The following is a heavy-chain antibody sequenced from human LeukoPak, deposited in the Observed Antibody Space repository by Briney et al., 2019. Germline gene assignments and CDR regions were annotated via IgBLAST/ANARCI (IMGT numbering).Heavy chain of an antibody. Sequence: GGSLRLSCAASGFTFSSYAMSWVRQAPGKGLEWVSAISGSGGSTYYADSVKGRFTISRDNSKNTLYLQMNSLRAEDTAVYYCARALYSSGWRNGMDVWGQGTTVTVSS. CDR1: GFTFSSYA. CDR3: ARALYSSGWRNGMDV. CDR2: ISGSGGST. V-gene: IGHV3-23*01. D-gene: IGHD6-19*01. J-gene: IGHJ6*02.